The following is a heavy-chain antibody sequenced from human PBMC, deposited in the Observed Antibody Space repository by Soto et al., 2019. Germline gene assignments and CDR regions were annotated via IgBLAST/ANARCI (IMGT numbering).Heavy chain of an antibody. CDR2: IDNSGGIT. CDR3: VIAFYYDSNTYYFDY. V-gene: IGHV3-23*05. D-gene: IGHD3-22*01. CDR1: GFTFSNAY. J-gene: IGHJ4*02. Sequence: GGSLRLSCAASGFTFSNAYMSWVRQAPGKGLEWVSTIDNSGGITYYADSVKGRFTISRDNSMHTLYLQMNSLRAEDAAVYYCVIAFYYDSNTYYFDYWGQGTLVTVSS.